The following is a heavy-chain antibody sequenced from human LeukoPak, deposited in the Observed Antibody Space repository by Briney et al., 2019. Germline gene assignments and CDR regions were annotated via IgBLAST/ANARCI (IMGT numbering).Heavy chain of an antibody. CDR1: GFSLSASGMR. V-gene: IGHV2-70*04. Sequence: SGPALVKPTQTLTLTCTFSGFSLSASGMRAGWIRQPPRKALEWLARIDWDDDKFYSTSLKTRLTISKDTSKNQVVLTMTNMDPVDTATYYCASEYPYPHWGQGTLVTVSS. J-gene: IGHJ1*01. CDR2: IDWDDDK. D-gene: IGHD1-14*01. CDR3: ASEYPYPH.